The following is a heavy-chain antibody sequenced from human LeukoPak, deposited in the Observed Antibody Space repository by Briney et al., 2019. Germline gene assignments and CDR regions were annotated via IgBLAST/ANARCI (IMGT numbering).Heavy chain of an antibody. D-gene: IGHD1-26*01. Sequence: GESLKISCKGSGYSFTSYWIAWVRQMPGKGLEYMGIIYPGDSDTRYSPSFQGQVTISADKSITAAYLQWSSLKASDTAMYYCARRVGGTTSRAFDIWGQGTMVSVSS. V-gene: IGHV5-51*01. CDR3: ARRVGGTTSRAFDI. J-gene: IGHJ3*02. CDR1: GYSFTSYW. CDR2: IYPGDSDT.